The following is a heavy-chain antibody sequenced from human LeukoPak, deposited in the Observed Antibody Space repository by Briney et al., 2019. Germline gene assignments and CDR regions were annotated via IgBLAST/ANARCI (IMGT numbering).Heavy chain of an antibody. J-gene: IGHJ4*02. Sequence: GGSLRLSCIASGFSFSGHWMHWARQLPGRGLGWVSRISPTGSTTSYADSVKGRFPVSRDHAKNTLYLQVNNLRAEDTAVYYCARGPNSNWSGLDFWGQGTLLTVSS. V-gene: IGHV3-74*01. D-gene: IGHD6-6*01. CDR2: ISPTGSTT. CDR3: ARGPNSNWSGLDF. CDR1: GFSFSGHW.